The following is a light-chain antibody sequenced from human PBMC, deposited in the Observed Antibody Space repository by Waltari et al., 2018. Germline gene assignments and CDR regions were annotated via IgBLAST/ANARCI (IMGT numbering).Light chain of an antibody. CDR3: CSYAGSGTLDVV. CDR2: EVT. Sequence: QSALTQPASVSGSPGQSITISCTGASSNFGRYTLVSLYQQHPGKAPKVMIYEVTKRPSGVSDRFSGSRSGNTASLTISGLQPEDEADYYCCSYAGSGTLDVVFGGGTKLTVL. V-gene: IGLV2-23*02. CDR1: SSNFGRYTL. J-gene: IGLJ2*01.